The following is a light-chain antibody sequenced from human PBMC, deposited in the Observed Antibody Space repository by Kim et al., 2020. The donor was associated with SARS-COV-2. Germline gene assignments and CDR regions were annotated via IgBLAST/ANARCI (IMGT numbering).Light chain of an antibody. J-gene: IGLJ2*01. CDR3: GTWDSSLSAVV. CDR1: SSNIGNDY. V-gene: IGLV1-51*01. CDR2: DNN. Sequence: GQKVTISCSGSSSNIGNDYVSWYQQLPGTHPKLLIYDNNKRPSGIPDRFSGSKSGTSATLGITGLQTGDEADYYCGTWDSSLSAVVFGGGTKLTVL.